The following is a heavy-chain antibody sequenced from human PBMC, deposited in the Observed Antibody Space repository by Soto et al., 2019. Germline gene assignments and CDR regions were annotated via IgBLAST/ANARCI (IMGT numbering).Heavy chain of an antibody. CDR1: GHTLASYD. Sequence: QVQLVQAGAEVRKPGASVKVSCKASGHTLASYDINWVRQATGQGLEWMGWMTPDSGDTGYAQKFQGRVTMTLDTSITTAYLELSSLRSDVKAVYYCARDPFYGCFDSWGEGTLVTASS. CDR3: ARDPFYGCFDS. V-gene: IGHV1-8*01. CDR2: MTPDSGDT. D-gene: IGHD3-16*01. J-gene: IGHJ5*01.